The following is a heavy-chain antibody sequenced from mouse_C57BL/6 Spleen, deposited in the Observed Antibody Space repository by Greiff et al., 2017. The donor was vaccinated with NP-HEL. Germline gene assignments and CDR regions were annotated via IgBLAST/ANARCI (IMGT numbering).Heavy chain of an antibody. Sequence: EVQLVESGPGLVKPSQSLSLTCSVTGYSITSGYYWNWIRQSPGNILEWMGYISYDGSNNYNPTLKNRISITRDTSRNQFFLKLNSVTTEDTATYYCAIGETEYYFDYWGQGTTLTVSS. CDR1: GYSITSGYY. V-gene: IGHV3-6*01. J-gene: IGHJ2*01. CDR2: ISYDGSN. CDR3: AIGETEYYFDY. D-gene: IGHD4-1*01.